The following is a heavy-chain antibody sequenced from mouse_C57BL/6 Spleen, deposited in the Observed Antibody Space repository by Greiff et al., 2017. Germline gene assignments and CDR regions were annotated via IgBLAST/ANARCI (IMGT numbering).Heavy chain of an antibody. CDR3: ARFGIRIYDGYFDH. V-gene: IGHV1-20*01. D-gene: IGHD2-3*01. CDR1: GYSFTGYF. Sequence: EVQLQQSGPELVKPGDSVKISCKASGYSFTGYFMNWVMQSHGKSLEWIGRINPYNGDTFYNQKFKGKATLTVDKSSSTAHMELRSLTSEDSAVYYCARFGIRIYDGYFDHWGQGTTLTVSS. CDR2: INPYNGDT. J-gene: IGHJ2*01.